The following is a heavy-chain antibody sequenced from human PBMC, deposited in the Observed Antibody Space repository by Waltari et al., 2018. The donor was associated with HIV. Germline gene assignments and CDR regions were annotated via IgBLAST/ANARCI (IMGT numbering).Heavy chain of an antibody. CDR2: IIPILGIA. D-gene: IGHD3-22*01. CDR3: ASLDYYDSSGYGRYYYYGMDV. CDR1: GGTFSSYA. Sequence: QVQLVQSGAEVKKPGSSVKVSCKASGGTFSSYAISWVRQAPGQGLEWMGRIIPILGIANYAQKFQGRVTITADKSTSTAYMELSSLRPEDTAVYYCASLDYYDSSGYGRYYYYGMDVWGQGTTVTVSS. J-gene: IGHJ6*02. V-gene: IGHV1-69*04.